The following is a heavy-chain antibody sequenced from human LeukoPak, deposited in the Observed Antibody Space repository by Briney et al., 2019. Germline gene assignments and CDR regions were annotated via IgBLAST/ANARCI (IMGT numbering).Heavy chain of an antibody. CDR1: GFTFSDYY. CDR3: ATNLAIHFDY. D-gene: IGHD2-21*01. Sequence: GGSLRLSCAASGFTFSDYYMSWIRQAPGQGLEWVSFISRSSAYTVYADSVKGRFTISRDDANNSLYLQLNSLRAEDTAVYYCATNLAIHFDYWGQGTLVTVSS. CDR2: ISRSSAYT. J-gene: IGHJ4*02. V-gene: IGHV3-11*03.